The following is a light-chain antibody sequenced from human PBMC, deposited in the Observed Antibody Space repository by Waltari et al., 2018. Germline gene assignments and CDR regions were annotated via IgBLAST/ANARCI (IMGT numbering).Light chain of an antibody. CDR1: STDIGGYNY. Sequence: QSALTQPPSASGSPGQSVTISCTGTSTDIGGYNYVSWYQRNPGKAPKLMIYEVTKRPSGGPDRFAGSKSGNTASLTVAGLQAEDEADYYCGSDGYSNTMVFGGGTKLTV. CDR2: EVT. J-gene: IGLJ2*01. V-gene: IGLV2-8*01. CDR3: GSDGYSNTMV.